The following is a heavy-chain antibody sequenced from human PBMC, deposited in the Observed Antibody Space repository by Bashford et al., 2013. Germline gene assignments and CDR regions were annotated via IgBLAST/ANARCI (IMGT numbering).Heavy chain of an antibody. D-gene: IGHD1-26*01. Sequence: SSETLSLTCTVSGDSVSNDYWSWVRQPPGKGLEWIGSIYYSGSTYYNPSLKSRVTISLDTSKNQFSLQLRSVSAADTAVYYCAREWALLPYYVLNVWGQGTTVTVSS. CDR1: GDSVSNDY. CDR3: AREWALLPYYVLNV. V-gene: IGHV4-59*02. CDR2: IYYSGST. J-gene: IGHJ6*02.